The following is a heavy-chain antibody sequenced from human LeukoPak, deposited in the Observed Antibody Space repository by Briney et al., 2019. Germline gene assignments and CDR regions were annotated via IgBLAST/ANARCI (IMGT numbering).Heavy chain of an antibody. CDR3: ARTQSQSGSYRYYFGY. J-gene: IGHJ4*02. CDR2: IYYIRNT. D-gene: IGHD1-26*01. V-gene: IGHV4-61*08. CDR1: GGSVGSAGYY. Sequence: SETLSLTCTVSGGSVGSAGYYWSWIRQPPGGGLEWIGYIYYIRNTNYNPSLKSRVTMSLDPSKNQFSLKLNSVTAADTAVYYCARTQSQSGSYRYYFGYWGQGTLVTASS.